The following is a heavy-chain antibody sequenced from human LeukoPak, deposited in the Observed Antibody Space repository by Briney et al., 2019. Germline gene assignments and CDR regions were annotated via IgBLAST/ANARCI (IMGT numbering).Heavy chain of an antibody. D-gene: IGHD3-10*01. J-gene: IGHJ5*02. Sequence: SETLSLTCTVSGGSISSYYWSWIRQHPGKGLEWIGYIYYSGSTYYNPSLKSRVTISVDTSKNQFSLKLSSVTAADTAVYYCARDGHTYGSGSSWGQGTLVTVSS. CDR3: ARDGHTYGSGSS. V-gene: IGHV4-59*06. CDR2: IYYSGST. CDR1: GGSISSYY.